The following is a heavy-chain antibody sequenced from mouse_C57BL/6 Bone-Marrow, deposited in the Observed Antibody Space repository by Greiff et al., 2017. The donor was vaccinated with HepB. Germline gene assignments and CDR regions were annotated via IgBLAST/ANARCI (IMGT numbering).Heavy chain of an antibody. D-gene: IGHD1-1*01. CDR1: GFTFTDYY. J-gene: IGHJ1*03. CDR3: ARSRDYGSSPYWYFDV. Sequence: EVQGVESGGGLVQPGGSLSLSCAASGFTFTDYYMSWVRQPPGKALEWLGFIRNKANGYTTEYSASVKGRFTISRDNSQSILYLQMNALRAEDSATDYCARSRDYGSSPYWYFDVWGTGTTVTVSS. CDR2: IRNKANGYTT. V-gene: IGHV7-3*01.